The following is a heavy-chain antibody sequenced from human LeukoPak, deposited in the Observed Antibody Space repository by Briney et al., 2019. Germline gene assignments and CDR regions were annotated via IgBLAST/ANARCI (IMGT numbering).Heavy chain of an antibody. CDR1: GFTFSDYY. CDR2: ITSSSSDT. D-gene: IGHD3-9*01. V-gene: IGHV3-11*05. Sequence: PGTSLRLSCAASGFTFSDYYMSWIRQAPGKGLEWISYITSSSSDTNYADSVKGRFTISRDNAKKSLYLQMNSLRAEDTAVYYCARDYDILTGYFRGGFDYWGQGTLVTVSS. CDR3: ARDYDILTGYFRGGFDY. J-gene: IGHJ4*02.